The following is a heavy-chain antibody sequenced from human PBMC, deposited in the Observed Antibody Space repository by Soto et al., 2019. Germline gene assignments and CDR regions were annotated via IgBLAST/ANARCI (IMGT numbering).Heavy chain of an antibody. CDR3: ARDLYGDSIFDY. Sequence: PGGSLRLSCAASGFTFSSYWMHWVRQAPGKGLVWVSRINSDGSSTSYADSVKCRFTISRDNDKNTLYLQMNSLRAEDTAVYYCARDLYGDSIFDYWGQGTLVTVSS. CDR2: INSDGSST. V-gene: IGHV3-74*01. CDR1: GFTFSSYW. J-gene: IGHJ4*02. D-gene: IGHD4-17*01.